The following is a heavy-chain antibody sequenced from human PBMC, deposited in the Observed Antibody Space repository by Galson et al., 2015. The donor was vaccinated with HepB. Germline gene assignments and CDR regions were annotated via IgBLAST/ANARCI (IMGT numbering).Heavy chain of an antibody. CDR3: ARQESTYYYGSGSYYFDY. J-gene: IGHJ4*02. CDR2: IYPGDSDT. D-gene: IGHD3-10*01. Sequence: QSGAEVKKPGESLKISCKGSGYSFTSYWIGWVRQMPGKGLEWMGIIYPGDSDTRYSPSFQGQVTISADKSISTAYLQWSSLKASDTAMYYCARQESTYYYGSGSYYFDYWGQGTLVTVSS. CDR1: GYSFTSYW. V-gene: IGHV5-51*01.